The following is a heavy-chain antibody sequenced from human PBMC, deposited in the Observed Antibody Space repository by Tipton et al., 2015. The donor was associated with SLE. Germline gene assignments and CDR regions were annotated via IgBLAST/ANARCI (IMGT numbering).Heavy chain of an antibody. J-gene: IGHJ5*02. V-gene: IGHV4-4*02. CDR1: GGSISTNSW. CDR2: IYHTGST. D-gene: IGHD4-23*01. Sequence: TLSLTCVISGGSISTNSWWSWVRQSPGKGLEWLGQIYHTGSTRHNPSLKSRVTVSVDRSKNQFSLTLYSVTAADTAVYYCARGGRGDGGNPFDPWGQGTLVTVSS. CDR3: ARGGRGDGGNPFDP.